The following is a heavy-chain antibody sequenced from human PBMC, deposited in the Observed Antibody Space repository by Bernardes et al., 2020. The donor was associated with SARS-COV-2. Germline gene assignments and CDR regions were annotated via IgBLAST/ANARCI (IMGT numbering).Heavy chain of an antibody. CDR1: GFTFSSYA. CDR3: AKVRWILRFLEWLPEIEGAYFDY. Sequence: GGSLRLSCAASGFTFSSYAMSWVRQAPGKGLEWVSAISGSGGSTYYADSVKGRFTISRDNSKNTLYLQMNSLRAEDTAVYYCAKVRWILRFLEWLPEIEGAYFDYWGQGTLVTVSS. V-gene: IGHV3-23*01. D-gene: IGHD3-3*01. CDR2: ISGSGGST. J-gene: IGHJ4*02.